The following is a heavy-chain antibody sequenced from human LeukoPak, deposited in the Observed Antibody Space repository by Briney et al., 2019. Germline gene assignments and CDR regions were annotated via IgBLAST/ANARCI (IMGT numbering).Heavy chain of an antibody. CDR1: RFTFSIFG. CDR3: RAATRYLDYYYDY. D-gene: IGHD3-22*01. J-gene: IGHJ4*02. Sequence: GGSLRLSCAASRFTFSIFGMHWVRQAPGKGLEWIAVISSDGTNKYYADSVRGRFTISRDNSRDTLYLQMSSLRIEDTAIYYCRAATRYLDYYYDYWGQGTLVTVSS. CDR2: ISSDGTNK. V-gene: IGHV3-30*03.